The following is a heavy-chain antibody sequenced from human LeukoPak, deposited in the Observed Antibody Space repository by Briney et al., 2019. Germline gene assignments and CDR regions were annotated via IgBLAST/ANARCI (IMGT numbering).Heavy chain of an antibody. D-gene: IGHD2-21*02. Sequence: PGGSLRLSCAASGFTFSSYGMHWVRQAPGKGLEWVAFIRYDGSNKYYADSVKGRFTISRDNSKNTLYLQMNSLRAEDTAVYYCALAGARVTYYYYYMDVWGKGTTVTVSS. CDR1: GFTFSSYG. CDR2: IRYDGSNK. CDR3: ALAGARVTYYYYYMDV. V-gene: IGHV3-30*02. J-gene: IGHJ6*03.